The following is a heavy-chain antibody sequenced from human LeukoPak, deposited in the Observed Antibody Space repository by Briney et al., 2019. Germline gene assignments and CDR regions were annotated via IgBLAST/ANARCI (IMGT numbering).Heavy chain of an antibody. CDR2: ISGSGGST. Sequence: GGSLILYGVALGFNFISYAMKWVRQSPGKGLDWVSGISGSGGSTYYAESVKGRFSISRDNSKNTVYLQMSSLRAEDTAIYYCAKDRGDAANRYFDYWGQGTLVTVSS. CDR3: AKDRGDAANRYFDY. CDR1: GFNFISYA. V-gene: IGHV3-23*01. D-gene: IGHD4-17*01. J-gene: IGHJ4*02.